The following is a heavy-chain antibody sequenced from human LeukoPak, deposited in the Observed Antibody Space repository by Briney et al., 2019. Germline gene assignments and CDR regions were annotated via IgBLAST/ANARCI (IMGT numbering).Heavy chain of an antibody. Sequence: GGSLRLSCAASGFTFSSYAMSWVRQAPGKGLEWVSAISGSGGSTYYADSVKGRFTISRDNSKNSLYLKMNSLRAEDTAVYYCAKDVGDIVVVPAAISDAFDIWGQGTMVTVSS. CDR3: AKDVGDIVVVPAAISDAFDI. J-gene: IGHJ3*02. D-gene: IGHD2-2*02. CDR2: ISGSGGST. CDR1: GFTFSSYA. V-gene: IGHV3-23*01.